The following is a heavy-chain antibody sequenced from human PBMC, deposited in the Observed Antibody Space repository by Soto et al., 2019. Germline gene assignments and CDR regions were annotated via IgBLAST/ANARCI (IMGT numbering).Heavy chain of an antibody. CDR1: GGTFSSYA. CDR2: IIPIFGTA. J-gene: IGHJ6*02. Sequence: SVKVSCKASGGTFSSYAISWVRQAPGQGLEWMGGIIPIFGTANYAQKFQGRVTITADESTSTAYMELSSLRSEDTAVYYCARTSVIAARPDYYYYYGMDVWGQGTTVTVSS. V-gene: IGHV1-69*13. CDR3: ARTSVIAARPDYYYYYGMDV. D-gene: IGHD6-6*01.